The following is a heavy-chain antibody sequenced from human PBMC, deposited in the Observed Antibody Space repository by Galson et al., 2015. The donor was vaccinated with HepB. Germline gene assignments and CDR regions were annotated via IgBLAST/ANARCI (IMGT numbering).Heavy chain of an antibody. Sequence: SVKVSCKASGYTFTSYGISWVRQAPGQGLEWMGWISAYNGNTNYAQKLQGRVTMTTDTSTSTAYMELRSLRSDDTAVYYCARVLAMVRGVSSAFDIWGQGTMVTVSS. CDR3: ARVLAMVRGVSSAFDI. V-gene: IGHV1-18*04. D-gene: IGHD3-10*01. CDR1: GYTFTSYG. J-gene: IGHJ3*02. CDR2: ISAYNGNT.